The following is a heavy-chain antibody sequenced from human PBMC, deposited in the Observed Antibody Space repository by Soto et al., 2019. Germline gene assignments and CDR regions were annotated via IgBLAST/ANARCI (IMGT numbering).Heavy chain of an antibody. CDR2: MNPNSGNT. V-gene: IGHV1-8*01. D-gene: IGHD5-12*01. CDR1: GYTFTSYD. CDR3: ARERYSGYVCGY. Sequence: QVQLVQSGAEVKKPGASVKVSFKASGYTFTSYDLNWVRQATGQGLEWMGWMNPNSGNTGYAQKFQGRVTMTRNTSISTAYMELSSLRSEDTAVYYCARERYSGYVCGYWGQGTLVTVSS. J-gene: IGHJ4*02.